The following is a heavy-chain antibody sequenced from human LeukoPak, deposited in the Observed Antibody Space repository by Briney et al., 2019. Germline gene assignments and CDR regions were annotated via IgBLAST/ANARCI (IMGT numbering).Heavy chain of an antibody. Sequence: SETLSLTCAVYGGSFSGYYWSWIRQPPGKGLEWIGEINHSGSTNYNPSLKSRVTISVDTSKNQFSLKLSSVTAADTAVYYCATGGYDFWSGSLPYNWFDPWGQGTLVTVSS. CDR1: GGSFSGYY. CDR3: ATGGYDFWSGSLPYNWFDP. CDR2: INHSGST. J-gene: IGHJ5*02. V-gene: IGHV4-34*01. D-gene: IGHD3-3*01.